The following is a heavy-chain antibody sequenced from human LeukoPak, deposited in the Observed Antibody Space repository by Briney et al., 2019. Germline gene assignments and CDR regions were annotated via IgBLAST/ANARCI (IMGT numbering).Heavy chain of an antibody. Sequence: ASVKVSCKASGGTFSSYAISWVRQAPGQGLEWMGGIIPIFGTANYAQKFQGRVTITADESTSTAYMELRSLRSDDTAVYYCARVPVDLVVVIADTYYFDYWGQGTLVTVSS. V-gene: IGHV1-69*13. J-gene: IGHJ4*02. D-gene: IGHD3-22*01. CDR1: GGTFSSYA. CDR2: IIPIFGTA. CDR3: ARVPVDLVVVIADTYYFDY.